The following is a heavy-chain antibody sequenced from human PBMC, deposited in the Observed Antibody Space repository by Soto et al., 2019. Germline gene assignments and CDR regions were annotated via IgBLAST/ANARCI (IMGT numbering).Heavy chain of an antibody. CDR3: ARDPSRVSYYYSSVSDAFDI. CDR2: IIPIFGTA. CDR1: GGTFSSYA. J-gene: IGHJ3*02. Sequence: GASVKVSCKASGGTFSSYAISWVRQAPGQGLEWMGGIIPIFGTADYAQKFQGRVTITADKSTSTAYMELSSLTSEDTAVYYCARDPSRVSYYYSSVSDAFDIWGQGTMVTVSS. V-gene: IGHV1-69*06. D-gene: IGHD3-22*01.